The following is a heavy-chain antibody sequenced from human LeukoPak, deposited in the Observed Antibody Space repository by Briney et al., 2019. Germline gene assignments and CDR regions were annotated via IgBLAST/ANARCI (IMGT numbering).Heavy chain of an antibody. CDR1: GGSISSYY. D-gene: IGHD5-12*01. CDR3: VRGGGYLPDY. Sequence: PSETLSLTCTVSGGSISSYYWSWIRQPPGKGLEWIGYIYYSGSTNYNPSLKSRVTISVDTSKNQLSLKLSSVTAADTAVYYCVRGGGYLPDYWGQGTLVTVSS. CDR2: IYYSGST. J-gene: IGHJ4*02. V-gene: IGHV4-59*01.